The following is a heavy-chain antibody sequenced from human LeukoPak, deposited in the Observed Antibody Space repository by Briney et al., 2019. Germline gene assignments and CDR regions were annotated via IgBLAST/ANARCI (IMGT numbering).Heavy chain of an antibody. J-gene: IGHJ4*02. CDR1: GYTFSSYY. CDR2: INPSGGST. Sequence: ASVKVSCKASGYTFSSYYIHWVRQAPGQGLEWMGIINPSGGSTNYAQNFQGRVTMTRDTSTSTVYMELSSLRSEDTAMYYCATDQGQRGFDYWGQGTLVTVSS. V-gene: IGHV1-46*01. D-gene: IGHD3-16*01. CDR3: ATDQGQRGFDY.